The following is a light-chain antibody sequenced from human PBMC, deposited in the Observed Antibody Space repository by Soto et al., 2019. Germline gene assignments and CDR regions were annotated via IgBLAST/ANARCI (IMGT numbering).Light chain of an antibody. V-gene: IGKV1-5*01. Sequence: IEMTQSPSTLSASVGDRVTITYRASQSINRWLAWYQQRPGKYPRLLIYYASTLESGVPSRFRGSESGTEFTLTINGLEPDDVATYDCQQYYSWWTFGQGTKVDIK. J-gene: IGKJ1*01. CDR3: QQYYSWWT. CDR2: YAS. CDR1: QSINRW.